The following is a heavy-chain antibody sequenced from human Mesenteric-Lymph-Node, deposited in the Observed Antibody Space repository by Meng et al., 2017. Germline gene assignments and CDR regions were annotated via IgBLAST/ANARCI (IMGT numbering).Heavy chain of an antibody. CDR2: IKGDESDR. D-gene: IGHD4-11*01. CDR1: GFIFSNYW. CDR3: ISNVDRGLN. J-gene: IGHJ4*02. V-gene: IGHV3-74*01. Sequence: GGSLRLSCVGSGFIFSNYWMHWVRQAPGKGLVWVSRIKGDESDRAYADSVKGRFTISRDNAKNTLYLQMNDLRAEDTALYFCISNVDRGLNWGQGTRVTVSS.